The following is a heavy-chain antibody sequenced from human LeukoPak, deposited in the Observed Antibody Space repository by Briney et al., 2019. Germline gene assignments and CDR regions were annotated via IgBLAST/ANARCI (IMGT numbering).Heavy chain of an antibody. CDR3: ATGRVSNDAFDI. J-gene: IGHJ3*02. CDR1: GFSFGDAW. D-gene: IGHD2-8*01. V-gene: IGHV3-15*01. CDR2: ITNNKDSETA. Sequence: GGSLSLSCAASGFSFGDAWKMWVRQAPGKGRVSAERITNNKDSETADYSASVKGRFIVSRDDSKSTLYLKMNSLKAADTAVYYCATGRVSNDAFDIWGQGTLVTVSS.